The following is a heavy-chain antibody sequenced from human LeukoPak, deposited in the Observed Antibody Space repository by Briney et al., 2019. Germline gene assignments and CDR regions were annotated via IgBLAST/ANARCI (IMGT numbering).Heavy chain of an antibody. CDR1: GFIFKDYY. J-gene: IGHJ4*02. D-gene: IGHD6-13*01. CDR2: INVNGGAI. Sequence: GGSLRLSCAASGFIFKDYYFSWIRQAPGKGLEWVSFINVNGGAIYYADFVKGRFTISRDNAKSSLYLEMNSLRVEDTAVYYCARGPRILAAGSYYFDYWGQGSLVTVSS. V-gene: IGHV3-11*01. CDR3: ARGPRILAAGSYYFDY.